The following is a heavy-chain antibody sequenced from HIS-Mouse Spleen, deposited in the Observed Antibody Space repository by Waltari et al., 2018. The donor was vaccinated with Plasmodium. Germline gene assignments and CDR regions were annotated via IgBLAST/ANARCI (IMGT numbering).Heavy chain of an antibody. CDR3: ASSWYWYFDL. D-gene: IGHD6-13*01. Sequence: EVQLVESGGGLVQPGGSLILSCAAFGFTFSSYWMSWFRQAPGKGLEWVANIKQDGSEKYYVDSVKGRFTISRDNAKNSLYLQMNSLRAEDTAVYYCASSWYWYFDLWGRGTLVTVSS. J-gene: IGHJ2*01. CDR2: IKQDGSEK. V-gene: IGHV3-7*01. CDR1: GFTFSSYW.